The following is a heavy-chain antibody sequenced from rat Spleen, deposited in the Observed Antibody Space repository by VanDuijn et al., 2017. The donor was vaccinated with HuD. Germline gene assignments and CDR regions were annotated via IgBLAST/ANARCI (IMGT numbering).Heavy chain of an antibody. Sequence: EVQMVESGGGLVQPGRSLKLSCAASGFTFSDYGMAWVRQTPKKGLEWVATIIYDDSRTYYRDSVKGRFTISRDNAKSTLSLQMDSLRSEDTATYYCARRHYGYTDYFDYWGQGVMVTVSS. CDR1: GFTFSDYG. CDR2: IIYDDSRT. J-gene: IGHJ2*01. D-gene: IGHD1-9*01. CDR3: ARRHYGYTDYFDY. V-gene: IGHV5-29*01.